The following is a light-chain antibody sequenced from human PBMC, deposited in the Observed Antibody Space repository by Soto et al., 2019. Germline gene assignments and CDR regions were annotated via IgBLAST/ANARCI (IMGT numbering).Light chain of an antibody. V-gene: IGKV4-1*01. Sequence: DIVMTQSPDSLAVSLGERATINCKSSQSVLSTSNNKNYLAWYQQKPGQPPKLLLYWASTRASGVPDRFSGSGSGTDFTLTITRLQAEDVALYYCQQYYGSPYTFGQGTKLEI. CDR1: QSVLSTSNNKNY. CDR2: WAS. J-gene: IGKJ2*01. CDR3: QQYYGSPYT.